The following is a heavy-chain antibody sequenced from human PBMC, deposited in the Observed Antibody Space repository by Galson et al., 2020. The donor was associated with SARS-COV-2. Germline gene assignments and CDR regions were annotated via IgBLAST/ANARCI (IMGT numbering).Heavy chain of an antibody. Sequence: TGGSLRPSCAASGFTFSNAWMTWVRQAPGKGLEWVGLIKSKTDGGTTDYAAPVKGRFTISRDDSKNTLYLQMISVKTEDTAVYYCTTGSSWDYWGQGTLVTVSS. CDR3: TTGSSWDY. J-gene: IGHJ4*02. V-gene: IGHV3-15*01. CDR2: IKSKTDGGTT. CDR1: GFTFSNAW.